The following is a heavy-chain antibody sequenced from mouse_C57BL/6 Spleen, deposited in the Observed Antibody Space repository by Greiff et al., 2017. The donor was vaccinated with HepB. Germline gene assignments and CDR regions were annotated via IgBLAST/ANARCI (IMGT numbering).Heavy chain of an antibody. D-gene: IGHD2-2*01. J-gene: IGHJ4*01. CDR1: GYTFTSYW. CDR2: IYPGNSDT. V-gene: IGHV1-5*01. Sequence: EVQLQQSGTVLARPGASVKMSCKTSGYTFTSYWMHWVKQRPGQGLEWIGAIYPGNSDTSYNQKFKAKAKLTAVTSASAAYMELSSLTNEDSAVYYCTRYGYDYAMDYWGPGTSVTVSS. CDR3: TRYGYDYAMDY.